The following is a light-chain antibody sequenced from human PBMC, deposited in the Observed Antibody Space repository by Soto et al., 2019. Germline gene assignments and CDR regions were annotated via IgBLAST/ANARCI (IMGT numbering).Light chain of an antibody. CDR3: QQRSNWRVT. V-gene: IGKV3-11*01. CDR2: DAS. CDR1: QSVNIY. Sequence: EIVLTQSPATLSLSPGERATLSCRASQSVNIYLAWYQQKPGQAPRLLIYDASNRATGIPARFSCSGSGTDGTLTISSLEPEDIAVYYCQQRSNWRVTFGGGSKVEIK. J-gene: IGKJ4*01.